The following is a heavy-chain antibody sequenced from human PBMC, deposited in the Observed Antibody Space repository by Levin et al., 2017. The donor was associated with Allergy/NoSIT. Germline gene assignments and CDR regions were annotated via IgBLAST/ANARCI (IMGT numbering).Heavy chain of an antibody. CDR1: GDSVSSKSAA. Sequence: SQTLSLTCAISGDSVSSKSAAWNWIRQSPSRGLEWLGRTYYRSKWDYDYTLSLRSRMTIYPDTSENHFSLQLNSVTPEDTAVYYCARGHSSSPTSSRDYWGQGTLVTVSS. J-gene: IGHJ4*02. CDR3: ARGHSSSPTSSRDY. D-gene: IGHD6-6*01. CDR2: TYYRSKWDY. V-gene: IGHV6-1*01.